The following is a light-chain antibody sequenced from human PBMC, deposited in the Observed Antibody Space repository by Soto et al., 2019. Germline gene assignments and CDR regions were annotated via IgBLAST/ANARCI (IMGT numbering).Light chain of an antibody. CDR2: DAS. J-gene: IGKJ4*01. CDR1: QSVNNY. V-gene: IGKV3-11*01. Sequence: EIVLTQSPATLSLSPGERATLSCRASQSVNNYLAWYQQKPGQAPRLLIYDASNRATGIPARFSGTGSGTDYTLTISRLEPEDFAVYYCQQRYAWPLTFGGGTKVEIK. CDR3: QQRYAWPLT.